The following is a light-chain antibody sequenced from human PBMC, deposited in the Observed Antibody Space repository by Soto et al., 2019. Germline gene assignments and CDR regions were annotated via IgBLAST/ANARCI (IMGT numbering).Light chain of an antibody. Sequence: QSALTQPPSASGSAGQSVTISCTGTSSDVGGYNYVSWYQHHPGKAPKLMIYEVSKRPSGVPDRFSGSKSGNTASLTVSGLQADDEADYYCSSDAGNDKYVFGSGTKVTVL. CDR2: EVS. CDR1: SSDVGGYNY. J-gene: IGLJ1*01. V-gene: IGLV2-8*01. CDR3: SSDAGNDKYV.